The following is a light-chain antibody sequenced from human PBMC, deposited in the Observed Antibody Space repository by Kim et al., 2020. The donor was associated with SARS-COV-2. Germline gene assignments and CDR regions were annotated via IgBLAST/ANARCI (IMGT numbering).Light chain of an antibody. CDR3: SAWDSSLSAYV. Sequence: QAGLTQPPSVSKDLRQTATLTCTGNSNNVGNQGAAWLQQHQGHPPKLLSYRNNNRPSGISERFSASRSGNTASLTITGLQPEDEADYYCSAWDSSLSAYVFGTGTKVTVL. V-gene: IGLV10-54*04. CDR2: RNN. J-gene: IGLJ1*01. CDR1: SNNVGNQG.